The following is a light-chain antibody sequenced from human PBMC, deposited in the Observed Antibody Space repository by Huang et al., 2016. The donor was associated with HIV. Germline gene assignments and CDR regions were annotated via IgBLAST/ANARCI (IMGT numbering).Light chain of an antibody. CDR3: QAYGFRPPWT. Sequence: EIVMTQSPATLSVSPGERATLSCRASQSVDTNLAWYQQRPGQAPRLLIFGASTRATGVPARFNGTGSGTDFALTITGLQSEDSAVYYCQAYGFRPPWTFGQGTKVEVK. V-gene: IGKV3-15*01. CDR2: GAS. J-gene: IGKJ1*01. CDR1: QSVDTN.